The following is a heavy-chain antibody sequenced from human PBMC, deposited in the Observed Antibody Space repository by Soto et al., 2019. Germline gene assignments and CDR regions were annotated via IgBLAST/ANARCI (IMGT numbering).Heavy chain of an antibody. CDR1: GFTFSNSW. Sequence: GGSLRLSCAASGFTFSNSWMSWVRQAPGKGLEWVANIKEDGSEKDYVDPVKGRFTTTRDNAKNSLYLQMNNLRAEDTAVYFCTRKRFGMDVWGQGTTVTVSS. CDR2: IKEDGSEK. J-gene: IGHJ6*02. V-gene: IGHV3-7*03. CDR3: TRKRFGMDV.